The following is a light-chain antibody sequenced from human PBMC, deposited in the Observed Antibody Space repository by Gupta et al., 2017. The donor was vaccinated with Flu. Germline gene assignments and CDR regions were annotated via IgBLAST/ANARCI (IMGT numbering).Light chain of an antibody. CDR3: GSYTRNTTHYV. CDR2: EVT. CDR1: STDVGGYNS. V-gene: IGLV2-14*01. Sequence: STDVGGYNSVSWFQQQPGEVPKLLIYEVTSRPSGVSDRFSGSKSGNTASLTISGLQAEDEADYYCGSYTRNTTHYVFGTGTKVTVL. J-gene: IGLJ1*01.